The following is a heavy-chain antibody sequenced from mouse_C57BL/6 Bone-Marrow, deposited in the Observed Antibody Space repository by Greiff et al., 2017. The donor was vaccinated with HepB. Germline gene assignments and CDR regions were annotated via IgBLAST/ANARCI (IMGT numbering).Heavy chain of an antibody. J-gene: IGHJ2*01. V-gene: IGHV2-2*01. CDR1: GFSLTSYG. D-gene: IGHD1-1*01. CDR3: ASPYYYGSSLDY. CDR2: IWSGGST. Sequence: QVQLKEPGPGLVQPSQSLSITCTVSGFSLTSYGVHWVRQSPGKGLEWLGVIWSGGSTDYNAAFISRLSISKDNSKSQVFFKMNSLQADDTAIYYCASPYYYGSSLDYWGQGTTLTVSS.